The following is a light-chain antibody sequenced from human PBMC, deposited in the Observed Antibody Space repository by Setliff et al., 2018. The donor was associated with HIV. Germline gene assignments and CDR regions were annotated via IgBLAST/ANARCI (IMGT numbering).Light chain of an antibody. V-gene: IGLV1-44*01. CDR3: ATWDDSLRGPV. J-gene: IGLJ3*02. Sequence: QSVLTQPPSASGTPGQRVTISCSGGNSNIRSNNVHWYQHLPGTAPKLLIFDNYQRPSGVSDRFSGSKSGTSASLAISGLQSEDEADYYCATWDDSLRGPVFGGGTKVTVL. CDR1: NSNIRSNN. CDR2: DNY.